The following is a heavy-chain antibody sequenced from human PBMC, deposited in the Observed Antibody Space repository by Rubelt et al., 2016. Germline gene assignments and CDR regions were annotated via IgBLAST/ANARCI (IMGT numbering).Heavy chain of an antibody. J-gene: IGHJ5*02. Sequence: EVQLVQSGAEVKKPGESLRISCKGSGYSFTSYWISWVRQMPGKGLEWMGRIDPSDSYTNYRPSCHGKVSIPADKSMSTASRGWSSLMASDTAVYYCASSPGSGSSEINWFDPWGQGTLVTVSS. D-gene: IGHD3-10*01. CDR1: GYSFTSYW. CDR2: IDPSDSYT. CDR3: ASSPGSGSSEINWFDP. V-gene: IGHV5-10-1*03.